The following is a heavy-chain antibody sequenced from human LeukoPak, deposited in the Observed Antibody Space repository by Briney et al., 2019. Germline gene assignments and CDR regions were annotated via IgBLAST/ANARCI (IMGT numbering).Heavy chain of an antibody. V-gene: IGHV3-48*01. Sequence: PGGSLRLSCAASGFTFSHYSINWVRQAPGKGLEWVSYISSSSSTIYYADSVRGRFTISRENAKNSLYLQMNSLRAEDTAVYYCARGLYGSGKYYFDYWGQGTLVTVSS. CDR1: GFTFSHYS. D-gene: IGHD3-10*01. J-gene: IGHJ4*02. CDR2: ISSSSSTI. CDR3: ARGLYGSGKYYFDY.